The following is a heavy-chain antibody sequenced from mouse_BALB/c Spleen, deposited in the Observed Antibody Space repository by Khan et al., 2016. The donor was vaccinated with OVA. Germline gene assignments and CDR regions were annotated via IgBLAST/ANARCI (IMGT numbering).Heavy chain of an antibody. CDR1: GSTFPSYT. CDR2: LNPSSGYP. V-gene: IGHV1-4*01. J-gene: IGHJ3*01. Sequence: QVQLQQSGAELAGPGASVKMSCKASGSTFPSYTIHWIKQRPGQGLEWIGYLNPSSGYPNSNQKFKDKATLTADKSSTTAYMQLSSLTSDDAAVYYCARDGAYYRNDGWFAYWGQGTLVTVSA. D-gene: IGHD2-14*01. CDR3: ARDGAYYRNDGWFAY.